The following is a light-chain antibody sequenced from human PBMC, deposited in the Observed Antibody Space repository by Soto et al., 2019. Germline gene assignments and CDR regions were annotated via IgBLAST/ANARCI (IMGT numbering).Light chain of an antibody. J-gene: IGKJ2*01. CDR2: GAS. CDR1: QSVSSSY. V-gene: IGKV3-20*01. Sequence: EIVLTQSPGTLSLSPGERATLFCRASQSVSSSYLAWYQQKPGQAPRLLIYGASGRATGIPDRFSGSGSGTDFTLTISRLEPEDFAVYYCQQYGSSSYTFGQGTKLEIK. CDR3: QQYGSSSYT.